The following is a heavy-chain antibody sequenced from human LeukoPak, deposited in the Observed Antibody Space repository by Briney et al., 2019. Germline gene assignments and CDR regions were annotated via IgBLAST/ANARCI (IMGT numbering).Heavy chain of an antibody. D-gene: IGHD2-2*01. CDR1: GGSISSGDYY. V-gene: IGHV4-30-4*01. Sequence: PSETLSLTCTVSGGSISSGDYYWSWIRQPPGKGLEWIGYIYYSGSTYYNPSLKSRVTISVDTSKNQFSLKLSSVTAADTAVYYCARVGCSSTSCYRDYYYGMDVWGQGTTVTVSS. CDR3: ARVGCSSTSCYRDYYYGMDV. J-gene: IGHJ6*02. CDR2: IYYSGST.